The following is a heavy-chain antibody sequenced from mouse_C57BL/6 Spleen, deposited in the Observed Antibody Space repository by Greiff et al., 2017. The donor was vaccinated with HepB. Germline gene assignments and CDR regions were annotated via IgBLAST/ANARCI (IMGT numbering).Heavy chain of an antibody. Sequence: VKLMESGAELVKPGASVKLSCKASGYTFTSYWMHWVKQRPGRGLEWIGRIDPNSGGTKYNEKFKSKATLTVDKPSSTAYMQLSSLTSEDSAVYYCASYYGSSLYWYFDVWGTGTTVTVSS. CDR1: GYTFTSYW. V-gene: IGHV1-72*01. D-gene: IGHD1-1*01. J-gene: IGHJ1*03. CDR3: ASYYGSSLYWYFDV. CDR2: IDPNSGGT.